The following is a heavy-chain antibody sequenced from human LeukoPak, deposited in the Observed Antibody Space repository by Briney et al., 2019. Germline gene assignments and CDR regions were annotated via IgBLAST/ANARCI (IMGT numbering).Heavy chain of an antibody. V-gene: IGHV3-33*01. J-gene: IGHJ4*02. CDR2: IWNDGSKN. Sequence: GTSLRLSCAASGFTFSTYCMHWVRQAPGKGLEWVALIWNDGSKNLHADSVEGRFIISRDNSRDTVYLQMNSLRADDTAMYYCARGPWMVATITAFDYWGQGTPVTVSS. D-gene: IGHD5-12*01. CDR1: GFTFSTYC. CDR3: ARGPWMVATITAFDY.